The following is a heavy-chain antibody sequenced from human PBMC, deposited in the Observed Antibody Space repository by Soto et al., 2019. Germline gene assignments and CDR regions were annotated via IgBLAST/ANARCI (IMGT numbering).Heavy chain of an antibody. CDR2: ISYDGSNK. V-gene: IGHV3-30*18. J-gene: IGHJ4*02. Sequence: QVQLVESGGGVVQPGRSLRLSCAASGFTFSSYGMHWVRQAPGKGLEWVAVISYDGSNKYYADSVKGRFTISRDNSKNTLYLQMNSLRAEDTAVYYCAKKGGDVAAAGDYWGQGTLVTVSS. CDR1: GFTFSSYG. D-gene: IGHD6-13*01. CDR3: AKKGGDVAAAGDY.